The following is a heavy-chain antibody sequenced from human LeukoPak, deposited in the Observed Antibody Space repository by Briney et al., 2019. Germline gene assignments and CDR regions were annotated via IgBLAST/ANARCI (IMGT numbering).Heavy chain of an antibody. CDR2: ITTYNGNT. V-gene: IGHV1-18*01. CDR3: ARGYDYGDYVRDFDY. J-gene: IGHJ4*02. Sequence: ASGKVSCKASGYTFTSYPISWVRQAPGQGLEWMGWITTYNGNTKYAQKLQGRVTMTTDTSTSTVYMDLRGLRSDDTAVYYCARGYDYGDYVRDFDYWGQGTLVTVSS. D-gene: IGHD4-17*01. CDR1: GYTFTSYP.